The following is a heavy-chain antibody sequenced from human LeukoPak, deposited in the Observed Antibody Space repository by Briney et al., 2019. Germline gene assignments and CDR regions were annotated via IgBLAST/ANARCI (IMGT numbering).Heavy chain of an antibody. V-gene: IGHV1-2*06. Sequence: ASVKVSCKASGYTSTGYYMHWVRQAPGQGLEWMGRIDPNSGGTNYAQKFQGRVTMTRDTSTSTAYMELSRLRSDDTAVYYCLFYCSGGSATDYWGQGTLVTVSS. D-gene: IGHD2-15*01. CDR1: GYTSTGYY. J-gene: IGHJ4*02. CDR3: LFYCSGGSATDY. CDR2: IDPNSGGT.